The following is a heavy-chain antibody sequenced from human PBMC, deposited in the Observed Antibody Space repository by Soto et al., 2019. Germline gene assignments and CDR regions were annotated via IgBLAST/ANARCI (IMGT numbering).Heavy chain of an antibody. CDR1: GFTFRSYS. CDR2: ISSTSTYI. D-gene: IGHD6-19*01. CDR3: ARTDASGAPFDH. V-gene: IGHV3-21*01. J-gene: IGHJ4*02. Sequence: VQLVESGGGLVKPGGSLRLSCAASGFTFRSYSMNWVRQAPGKGLEWVSSISSTSTYIYYADSLKGRFTISRDNAKKSFYLPMNNVTAEDTAVFYCARTDASGAPFDHWGQGTLVTVSS.